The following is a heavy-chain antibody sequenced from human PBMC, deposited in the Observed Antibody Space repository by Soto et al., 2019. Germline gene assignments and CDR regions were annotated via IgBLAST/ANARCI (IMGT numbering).Heavy chain of an antibody. CDR3: ALTTSWFDWYFDL. Sequence: EVQLVETGGALVQPGGSLRLSCAVSGFVVSNVYMSWVRQAPGERLDWISVVYSGGDTYYADSVKGRFTISRDNSKNTVYLQMSRLRPDDTAVYYCALTTSWFDWYFDLWGRGTLVTVSS. CDR2: VYSGGDT. V-gene: IGHV3-53*02. CDR1: GFVVSNVY. D-gene: IGHD3-10*01. J-gene: IGHJ2*01.